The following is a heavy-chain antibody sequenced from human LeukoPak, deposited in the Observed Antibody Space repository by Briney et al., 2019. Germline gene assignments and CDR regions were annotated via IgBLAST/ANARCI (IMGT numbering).Heavy chain of an antibody. CDR1: GFTVSSNY. J-gene: IGHJ4*02. CDR3: AKAGSSLVPYYFDY. Sequence: GGSLRLSCAASGFTVSSNYMSWVRQAPGKGLEWVSAISGSGGSTYYADSVKGRFTISRDNSKNTLYLQTNSLRAEDTAVYYCAKAGSSLVPYYFDYWGQGTLVTVSS. CDR2: ISGSGGST. D-gene: IGHD6-6*01. V-gene: IGHV3-23*01.